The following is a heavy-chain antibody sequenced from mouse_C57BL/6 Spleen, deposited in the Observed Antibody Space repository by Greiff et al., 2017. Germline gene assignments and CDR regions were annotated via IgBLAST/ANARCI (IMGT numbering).Heavy chain of an antibody. J-gene: IGHJ3*01. CDR1: GYTFTDYN. D-gene: IGHD2-5*01. CDR2: INPNNGGT. V-gene: IGHV1-18*01. CDR3: ARYYSNYEGAWCAY. Sequence: VQLQQSGPELVKPGASVKIPCKASGYTFTDYNMDWVKQSHGKSLEWIGDINPNNGGTIYNQKFKGKATLTVDKSSSTAYMELRSLTAEDTAVYYCARYYSNYEGAWCAYWGQGTLVTVSA.